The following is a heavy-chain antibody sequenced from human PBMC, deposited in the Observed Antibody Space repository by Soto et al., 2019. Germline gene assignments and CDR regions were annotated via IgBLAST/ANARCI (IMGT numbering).Heavy chain of an antibody. V-gene: IGHV4-4*02. Sequence: QVQLQESGPGLVKPSGTLSLTCAVSGGSISSSNWWSWVRQPPGKGLEWIGEIYHSGSTNYNPSLQSRVTISVDTSKNQFSLKLSSVTAADTAVYYCASLIAALNYWGQGTLVTVSS. CDR2: IYHSGST. CDR3: ASLIAALNY. D-gene: IGHD6-6*01. CDR1: GGSISSSNW. J-gene: IGHJ4*02.